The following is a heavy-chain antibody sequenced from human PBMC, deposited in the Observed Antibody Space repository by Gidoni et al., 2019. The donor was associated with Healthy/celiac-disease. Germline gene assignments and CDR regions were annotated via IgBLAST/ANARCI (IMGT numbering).Heavy chain of an antibody. J-gene: IGHJ4*02. D-gene: IGHD6-13*01. V-gene: IGHV3-23*04. CDR1: ASTFSSYA. Sequence: EVQLVASGGGLVQPGGSLRLSCAASASTFSSYAMSWVRQAPGKGLEWGSAISGSGGSTYYADSVKGRFTISRDNSKNTLYLQMNSLRAEDTAVYYCGGAAAGSPYFDYWGQGTLVTVSS. CDR3: GGAAAGSPYFDY. CDR2: ISGSGGST.